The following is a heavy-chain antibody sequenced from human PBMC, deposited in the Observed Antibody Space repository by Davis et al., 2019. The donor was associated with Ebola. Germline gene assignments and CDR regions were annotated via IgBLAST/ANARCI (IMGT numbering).Heavy chain of an antibody. D-gene: IGHD3-16*01. CDR3: ARQPRSTRSPEYYHGLDV. CDR1: RGSISSHF. V-gene: IGHV4-59*11. CDR2: IFYTGST. J-gene: IGHJ6*02. Sequence: PSETLSLTCAVSRGSISSHFWSWIRQSPGQGPEWIGSIFYTGSTNLNPPLRSRVTLSVDRPKNQFSLNLTSVTAADTAVYFCARQPRSTRSPEYYHGLDVWGQGTTVVVSS.